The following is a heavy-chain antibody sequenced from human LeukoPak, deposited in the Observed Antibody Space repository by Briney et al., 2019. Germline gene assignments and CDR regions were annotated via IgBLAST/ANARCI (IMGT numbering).Heavy chain of an antibody. CDR2: ISASAAVT. J-gene: IGHJ4*02. CDR3: AKDRTIGTYYTVDH. Sequence: PGGSLRLSCAASGFTFNNYVMTWVRQAPGKALEWVSSISASAAVTYYADSVRGRFTVSRDNSNNTLYLQMSSLTAADTAVYYCAKDRTIGTYYTVDHWGQGTLVTVSS. D-gene: IGHD1-26*01. CDR1: GFTFNNYV. V-gene: IGHV3-23*01.